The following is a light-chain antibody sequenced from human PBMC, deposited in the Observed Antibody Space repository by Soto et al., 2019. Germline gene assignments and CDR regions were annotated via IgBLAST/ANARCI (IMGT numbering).Light chain of an antibody. J-gene: IGKJ1*01. CDR3: MKVIHWRGT. Sequence: DVVMTQSPLTLPVTLGQPASISCRSSQGLVHSDGNIYLNWFQQRPGQSPRRLIYKVSNRDSGVPESFGGRGSGTVFTLNIRGVGAEVVGIYYGMKVIHWRGTLGQGTRVNIK. V-gene: IGKV2-30*02. CDR2: KVS. CDR1: QGLVHSDGNIY.